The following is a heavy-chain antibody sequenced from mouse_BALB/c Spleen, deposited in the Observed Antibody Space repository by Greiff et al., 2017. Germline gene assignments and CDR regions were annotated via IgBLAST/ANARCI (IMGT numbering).Heavy chain of an antibody. CDR3: SILYGNSPYYYAMDY. V-gene: IGHV1S56*01. CDR1: GYTFTSYY. J-gene: IGHJ4*01. Sequence: QVQLQQSGPELVKPGASVRISCKASGYTFTSYYIHWVKQRPGQGLEWIGWIYPGNVNTKYNEKFKGKATLTADKSSSTAYMQLSSMTSEDSAVYFCSILYGNSPYYYAMDYWGQGTSVTVSS. D-gene: IGHD2-1*01. CDR2: IYPGNVNT.